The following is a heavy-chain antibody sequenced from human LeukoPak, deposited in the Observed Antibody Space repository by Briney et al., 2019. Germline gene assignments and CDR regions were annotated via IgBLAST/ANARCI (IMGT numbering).Heavy chain of an antibody. Sequence: PGGSLRLSCAASGFTFSSYWMSWVRQAPGRGLEWVANIKQDGSEKYYVDSVKGRFTISRDNAKNSLYLQMNSLRAEDTAVYYCARDGTLLMYYDFWSGYSDYGGQGTLVTVSS. J-gene: IGHJ4*02. V-gene: IGHV3-7*01. D-gene: IGHD3-3*01. CDR2: IKQDGSEK. CDR3: ARDGTLLMYYDFWSGYSDY. CDR1: GFTFSSYW.